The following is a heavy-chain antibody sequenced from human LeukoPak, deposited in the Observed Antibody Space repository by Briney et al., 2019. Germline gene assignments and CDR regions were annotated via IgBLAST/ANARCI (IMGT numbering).Heavy chain of an antibody. CDR1: GFTLSSYS. Sequence: GGSLRLSCAPSGFTLSSYSMHWVRQAPGKGLEWVGCVRKRANSYSTEYAESVKGRFTISRDDSENSLYLQPNSLKTEVTAAYYCARATLRYCSGGSCSAFEYWGQGALVTVAS. CDR3: ARATLRYCSGGSCSAFEY. D-gene: IGHD2-15*01. J-gene: IGHJ4*02. V-gene: IGHV3-72*01. CDR2: VRKRANSYST.